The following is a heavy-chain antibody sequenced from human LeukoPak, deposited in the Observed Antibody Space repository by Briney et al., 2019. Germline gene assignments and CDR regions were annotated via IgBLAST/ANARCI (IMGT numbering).Heavy chain of an antibody. CDR2: ISDSGGST. J-gene: IGHJ4*02. Sequence: GGSLRLSCAASGFSFSSYAMSWVRQAPGKGLEWVSDISDSGGSTYYADSVKGRFTISRDNSKNTLYPQMNSLRAEDTAVYYCAKPAISSRGWYYDYWGQGTLVTVSS. CDR3: AKPAISSRGWYYDY. CDR1: GFSFSSYA. D-gene: IGHD6-19*01. V-gene: IGHV3-23*01.